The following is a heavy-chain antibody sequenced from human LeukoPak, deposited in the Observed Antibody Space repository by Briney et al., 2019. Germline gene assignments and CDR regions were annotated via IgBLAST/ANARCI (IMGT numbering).Heavy chain of an antibody. V-gene: IGHV1-2*02. CDR1: GYTFTGYY. CDR3: ASGVGWTLDY. Sequence: ASVKVSCKASGYTFTGYYMHWVRQAPGEGLEWMGWINPNSGGTNYAQRFQGRITMTRDTSISTAYMELSSLKSDDTAVYYCASGVGWTLDYWGQGTLVTVSS. D-gene: IGHD6-19*01. CDR2: INPNSGGT. J-gene: IGHJ4*02.